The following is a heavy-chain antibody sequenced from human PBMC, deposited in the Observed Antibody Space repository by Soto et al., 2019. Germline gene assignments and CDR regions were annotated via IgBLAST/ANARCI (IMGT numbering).Heavy chain of an antibody. J-gene: IGHJ6*02. V-gene: IGHV3-23*01. D-gene: IGHD1-26*01. CDR1: GFTFSSYA. Sequence: GGSLRLSCAASGFTFSSYAMSWVRQAPGKGLEWVSALSGSAGSTYYADSVKGRFTISRDNSKNTLYLQMNSLRAEDTALYYCAKMGSWELWETDDYYYYYGMDVWGQGTTVTVSS. CDR2: LSGSAGST. CDR3: AKMGSWELWETDDYYYYYGMDV.